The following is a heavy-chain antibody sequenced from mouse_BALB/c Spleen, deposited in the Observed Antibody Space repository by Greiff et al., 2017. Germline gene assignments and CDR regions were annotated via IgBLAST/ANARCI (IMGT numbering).Heavy chain of an antibody. J-gene: IGHJ4*01. Sequence: EVNLVESGGGLVQPGGSLRLSCATSGFTFTDYYMSWVRQPPGKALEWLGFIRNKANGYTTEYSASVKGRFTISRDNSQSILYLQMNTLRAEDSATYYCARDYYGSRGAMDYWGQGTSVTVSS. CDR2: IRNKANGYTT. V-gene: IGHV7-3*02. D-gene: IGHD1-1*01. CDR3: ARDYYGSRGAMDY. CDR1: GFTFTDYY.